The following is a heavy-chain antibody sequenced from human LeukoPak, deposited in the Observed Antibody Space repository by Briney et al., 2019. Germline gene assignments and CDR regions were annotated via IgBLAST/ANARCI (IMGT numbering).Heavy chain of an antibody. D-gene: IGHD5-18*01. J-gene: IGHJ4*02. CDR1: GFTFDDYA. V-gene: IGHV3-9*01. Sequence: GGPLRLSCAASGFTFDDYAMPWVRHAPGKGLEWVSGISWNSGSIGYADSVKGRFTISRDNAKNSLYLQMNSLRAEDTALYYCAKGGGYSYDYGGFDYWGQGTLVTVSS. CDR2: ISWNSGSI. CDR3: AKGGGYSYDYGGFDY.